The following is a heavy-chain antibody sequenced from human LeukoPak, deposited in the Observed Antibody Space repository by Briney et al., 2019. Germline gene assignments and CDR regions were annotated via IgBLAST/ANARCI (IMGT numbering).Heavy chain of an antibody. CDR2: ISGSGGST. D-gene: IGHD3-22*01. V-gene: IGHV3-23*01. Sequence: GGSLRLSCAASGFTFSSYAMSWVRQAPGKGLEWVSAISGSGGSTYYADSVRGRFTISRDNSKNTLYLQMNSLRAEDTAVYYCAKDRTTMIVVGDFDYWGQGTLVTVSS. J-gene: IGHJ4*02. CDR1: GFTFSSYA. CDR3: AKDRTTMIVVGDFDY.